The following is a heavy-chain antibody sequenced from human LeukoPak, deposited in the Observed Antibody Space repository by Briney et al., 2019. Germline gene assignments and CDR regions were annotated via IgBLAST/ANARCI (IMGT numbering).Heavy chain of an antibody. CDR2: IYYSGST. Sequence: SETLSLTCTVSGGSISSYYWSWIRQPPGKGLEWIGYIYYSGSTNYNPSLKSRVTISVDTSKNQFSLKLSSVTAADTAVYYCARGLGYFDWFRLGDPWGQGTPVTVSS. V-gene: IGHV4-59*01. CDR3: ARGLGYFDWFRLGDP. CDR1: GGSISSYY. D-gene: IGHD3-9*01. J-gene: IGHJ5*02.